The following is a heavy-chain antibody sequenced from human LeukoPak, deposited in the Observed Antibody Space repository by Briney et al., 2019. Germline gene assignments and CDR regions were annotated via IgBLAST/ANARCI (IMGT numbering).Heavy chain of an antibody. CDR2: ISGSGGST. D-gene: IGHD3-22*01. CDR3: AKTYYYDSSGQALQDI. V-gene: IGHV3-23*01. Sequence: GGSLRLSCAASGFTFSSYAITWVRQAPGRGLEWVSTISGSGGSTYYADSVKGRFTISRDNSKNTLYLQMNSLRAEDTAVYYCAKTYYYDSSGQALQDIWGQGTMVTVSS. J-gene: IGHJ3*02. CDR1: GFTFSSYA.